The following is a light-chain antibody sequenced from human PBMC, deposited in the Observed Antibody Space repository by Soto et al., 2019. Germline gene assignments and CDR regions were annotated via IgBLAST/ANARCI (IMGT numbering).Light chain of an antibody. J-gene: IGLJ2*01. CDR3: SSYSDSSTHVV. Sequence: QSALTQPASVSGSPGQSITISCAGTSSDVGSHPLVSWYQQHPGKAPKLMISEDTKRPSGVSNRFSGSKSGNMASLTISGLQAEDEADYYCSSYSDSSTHVVFGGGTKVTVL. V-gene: IGLV2-14*02. CDR2: EDT. CDR1: SSDVGSHPL.